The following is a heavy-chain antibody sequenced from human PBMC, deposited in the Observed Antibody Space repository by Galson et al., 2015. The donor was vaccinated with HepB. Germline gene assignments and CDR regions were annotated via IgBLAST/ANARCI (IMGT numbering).Heavy chain of an antibody. V-gene: IGHV1-3*01. CDR3: ARGEAPPNTIFGVVIPYYYYGMDV. CDR2: INAGNGNT. CDR1: GYTFTSYA. J-gene: IGHJ6*02. D-gene: IGHD3-3*01. Sequence: SVKVSCKASGYTFTSYAMHWVRQAPGQRLEWMGWINAGNGNTKYSQKFQGRVTITRGTSASTAYMELSSLRSEDTAVYYCARGEAPPNTIFGVVIPYYYYGMDVWGQGTTVTVSS.